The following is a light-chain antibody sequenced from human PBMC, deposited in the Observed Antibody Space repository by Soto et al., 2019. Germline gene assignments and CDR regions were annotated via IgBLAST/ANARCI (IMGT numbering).Light chain of an antibody. CDR3: SSYTSSTTVV. CDR1: SSDVGGYDF. J-gene: IGLJ2*01. Sequence: QSALTQPASVSGSPGQSITISCTGSSSDVGGYDFVSWYQHHPGKAPKLIIYEVSIRPSGVSNRFSGSKSGNSASLTISGLQAEDEADYYCSSYTSSTTVVFGGGTKLTVL. CDR2: EVS. V-gene: IGLV2-14*01.